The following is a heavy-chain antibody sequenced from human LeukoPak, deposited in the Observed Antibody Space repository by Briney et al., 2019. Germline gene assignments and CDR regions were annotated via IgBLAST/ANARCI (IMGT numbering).Heavy chain of an antibody. D-gene: IGHD3-22*01. V-gene: IGHV1-69*13. J-gene: IGHJ4*02. CDR3: ARGSPYYYDSNGYYFPPYYFDY. CDR2: IIPIFGTA. Sequence: SVKVSCKASGGTFSSYAISWVRQAPGQGLEWVGGIIPIFGTANYAQKFQGRVTITADESTSTAYMELSSLRSEDTAVYYCARGSPYYYDSNGYYFPPYYFDYWGQGTLVTVSS. CDR1: GGTFSSYA.